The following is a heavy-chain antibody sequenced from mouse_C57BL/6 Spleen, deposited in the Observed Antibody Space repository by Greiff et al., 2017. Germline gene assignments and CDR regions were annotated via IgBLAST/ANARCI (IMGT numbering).Heavy chain of an antibody. CDR2: IDPSDSYT. V-gene: IGHV1-69*01. CDR1: GYTFTSYW. CDR3: ARPPTLRYFDV. D-gene: IGHD6-1*01. Sequence: VQLQQPGAELVMPGASVKLSCKASGYTFTSYWMHWVKQRPGQGLEWIGEIDPSDSYTNYNQKFKGKSTLTVDKSSSTAYMQLSSLTSEDSAVYYCARPPTLRYFDVWGTGTTVTVSS. J-gene: IGHJ1*03.